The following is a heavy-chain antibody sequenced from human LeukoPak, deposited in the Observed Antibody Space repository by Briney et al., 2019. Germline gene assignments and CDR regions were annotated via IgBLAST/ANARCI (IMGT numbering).Heavy chain of an antibody. CDR2: IYHSGST. Sequence: PSETLSLTCAVSGGSISSSNWWSWVRQPPGKGLEWIGEIYHSGSTNYNPSLKSRVTISVDKSKNQFSLKLSSVTAADTAVYYCAVTYYYDSSGYYSVAFDIWGQGTMVTVSS. J-gene: IGHJ3*02. CDR1: GGSISSSNW. CDR3: AVTYYYDSSGYYSVAFDI. D-gene: IGHD3-22*01. V-gene: IGHV4-4*02.